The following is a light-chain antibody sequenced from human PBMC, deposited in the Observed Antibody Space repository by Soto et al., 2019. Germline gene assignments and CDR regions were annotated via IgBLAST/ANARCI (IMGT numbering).Light chain of an antibody. CDR3: TSYTSSNTLYV. CDR1: SSDVGGYNF. V-gene: IGLV2-14*01. CDR2: DVS. Sequence: QSALTQPASVSGSPGQSITISCTGTSSDVGGYNFVSWYQQHPGKAPKLMIYDVSNRPSGVSNRFSGSKSANTASLTISGLQAADEADYYCTSYTSSNTLYVFGTGTKLTVL. J-gene: IGLJ1*01.